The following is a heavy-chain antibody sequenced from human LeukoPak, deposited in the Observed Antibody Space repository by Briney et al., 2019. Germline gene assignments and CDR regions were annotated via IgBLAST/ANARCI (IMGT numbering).Heavy chain of an antibody. CDR1: GGSFSGYY. V-gene: IGHV4-34*01. J-gene: IGHJ4*02. CDR3: ARGRYGGSYYFDY. CDR2: INHSGST. D-gene: IGHD1-26*01. Sequence: SETLSLTCAVYGGSFSGYYWSWIRQPPGKGLEWVGEINHSGSTNYNPSLKSRVTISVDTSKNQFSLKLSSVTAADTAVYYCARGRYGGSYYFDYWGQGTLVTVSS.